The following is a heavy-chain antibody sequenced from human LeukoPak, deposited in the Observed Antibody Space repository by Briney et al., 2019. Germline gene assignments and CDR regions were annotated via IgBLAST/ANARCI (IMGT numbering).Heavy chain of an antibody. Sequence: ASVKVSCKASGYSFTSYGINWVRQAPGQGLEWMGWISTYNGNTNYAQRLQGRVTMTTDTSTSTAYMELRSLTADDTAVYYCARDLYGDYFDYWGQGTLVTVSS. CDR2: ISTYNGNT. CDR3: ARDLYGDYFDY. CDR1: GYSFTSYG. V-gene: IGHV1-18*01. J-gene: IGHJ4*02. D-gene: IGHD3-16*01.